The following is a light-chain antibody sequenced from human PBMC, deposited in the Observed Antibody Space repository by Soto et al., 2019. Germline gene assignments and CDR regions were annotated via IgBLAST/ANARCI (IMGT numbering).Light chain of an antibody. J-gene: IGKJ5*01. CDR3: QQYNNWSRIT. V-gene: IGKV3-15*01. CDR1: QSVSSN. CDR2: GAS. Sequence: EIVMTQSPATLSVSPGERATLSCRASQSVSSNLAWYQQKPGQAPRLLINGASTRATGIPARFSGSGSGTEFTLTISSLQSEDFAVYYCQQYNNWSRITFGQGTRLEIK.